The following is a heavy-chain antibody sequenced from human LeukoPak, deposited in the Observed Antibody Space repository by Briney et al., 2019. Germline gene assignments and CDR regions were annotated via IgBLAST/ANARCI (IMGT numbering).Heavy chain of an antibody. D-gene: IGHD3-22*01. V-gene: IGHV1-24*01. CDR2: FDPEDGET. J-gene: IGHJ4*02. CDR1: GYTLTELS. CDR3: ATEIYVYDSSGYYDY. Sequence: GASVKVSCKVSGYTLTELSMHWVRQAPGKGLEWMGGFDPEDGETIYAQKFQGRVTMTEDTSTDTAYMELSSLRSEDTAVYYCATEIYVYDSSGYYDYWGQGTLVTVSS.